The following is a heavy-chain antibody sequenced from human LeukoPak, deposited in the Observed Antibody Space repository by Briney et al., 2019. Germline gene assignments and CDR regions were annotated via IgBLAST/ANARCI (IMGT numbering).Heavy chain of an antibody. CDR1: GFTFSSYS. J-gene: IGHJ4*02. Sequence: GGSLRLSCAASGFTFSSYSMNWVRQAPGKGLEWVSYISSSSSTIYYADSVKGRFTISRDNAKNSLYLQMNSLRAEDTAVYYCASPDYGSGSYKPLGDYWGQGTLVTVSS. CDR2: ISSSSSTI. CDR3: ASPDYGSGSYKPLGDY. D-gene: IGHD3-10*01. V-gene: IGHV3-48*04.